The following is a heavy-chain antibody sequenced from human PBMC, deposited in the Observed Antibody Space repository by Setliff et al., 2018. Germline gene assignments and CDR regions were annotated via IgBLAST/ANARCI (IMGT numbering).Heavy chain of an antibody. J-gene: IGHJ4*02. CDR3: ARTGTYRYFDY. CDR1: GDSMNSGVYY. V-gene: IGHV4-39*01. Sequence: SETLSLTCKVSGDSMNSGVYYWAWIRQPPGKGLEWIGRIYSGGTTYYNSPLKSRVTISVDTSKSQFSLKLTSVTAADTAVYYCARTGTYRYFDYWGQGTRVTVSS. CDR2: IYSGGTT. D-gene: IGHD1-1*01.